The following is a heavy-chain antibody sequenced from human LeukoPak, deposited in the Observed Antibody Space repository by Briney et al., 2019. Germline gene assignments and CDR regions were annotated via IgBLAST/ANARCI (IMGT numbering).Heavy chain of an antibody. Sequence: GGSLRLSCAASGFTFSSYVMSWVRQAPGKGLEWVSAISGSGGSTYYADSVKGRFTISRDNSKNTLYLQMNSLRAEDTAVYYCAKPLVVVPAALFDYWGQGTLVTVSS. CDR2: ISGSGGST. CDR1: GFTFSSYV. D-gene: IGHD2-2*01. J-gene: IGHJ4*02. V-gene: IGHV3-23*01. CDR3: AKPLVVVPAALFDY.